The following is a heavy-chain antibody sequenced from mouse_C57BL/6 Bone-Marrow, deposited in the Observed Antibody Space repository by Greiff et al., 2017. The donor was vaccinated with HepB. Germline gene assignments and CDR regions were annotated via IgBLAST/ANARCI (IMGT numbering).Heavy chain of an antibody. CDR3: ARGIYPFAY. D-gene: IGHD2-1*01. V-gene: IGHV3-6*01. J-gene: IGHJ2*01. Sequence: EVQLQQSGPGLVKPSQSLSLTCSVTGYSITSGYYWNWIRQFPGNKLEWMGYISYDGSNNYNPSLKNRISITRDTSKNQFFLKLNSVTTEDTATYYCARGIYPFAYWGQGTTLTVSS. CDR1: GYSITSGYY. CDR2: ISYDGSN.